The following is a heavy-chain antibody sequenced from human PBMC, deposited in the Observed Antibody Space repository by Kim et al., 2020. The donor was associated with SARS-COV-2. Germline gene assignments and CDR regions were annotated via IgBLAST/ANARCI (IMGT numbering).Heavy chain of an antibody. D-gene: IGHD5-18*01. CDR3: ARGTVEQLWLVLADY. Sequence: QKCQGRVTMTRDTSTSPVYMELSSLRSEDTAVYYCARGTVEQLWLVLADYWGQGTLVTVSS. V-gene: IGHV1-46*01. J-gene: IGHJ4*02.